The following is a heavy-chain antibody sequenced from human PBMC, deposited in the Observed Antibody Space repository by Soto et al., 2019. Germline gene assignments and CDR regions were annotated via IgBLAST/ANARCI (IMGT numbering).Heavy chain of an antibody. J-gene: IGHJ6*02. Sequence: QVQLVESGGGVVQPGRSLRLSCAASGFTFSSYAMHWVRQAPGKWLEWVAVISYDGSNKYYADSVKGRFTISRDNSKNTLYLQMNSLRAEDTAVYYCASGYGDYPYYYYGMDVWGQGTTVTVSS. CDR2: ISYDGSNK. V-gene: IGHV3-30-3*01. CDR1: GFTFSSYA. D-gene: IGHD4-17*01. CDR3: ASGYGDYPYYYYGMDV.